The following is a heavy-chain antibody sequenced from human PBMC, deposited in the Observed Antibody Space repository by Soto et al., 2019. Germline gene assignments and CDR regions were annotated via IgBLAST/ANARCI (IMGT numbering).Heavy chain of an antibody. J-gene: IGHJ6*03. CDR1: GFTFSSYA. V-gene: IGHV3-23*01. CDR2: ISGSGGST. D-gene: IGHD3-10*01. Sequence: PGGSLRLSCAASGFTFSSYAMSWVRQAPGKGLEWVSAISGSGGSTYYADSVKGRFTISRDNSKNTLYLQMNSLRAEDTAVYYCVKGGSGSYYPYGYMDVWGKGTTVNVSS. CDR3: VKGGSGSYYPYGYMDV.